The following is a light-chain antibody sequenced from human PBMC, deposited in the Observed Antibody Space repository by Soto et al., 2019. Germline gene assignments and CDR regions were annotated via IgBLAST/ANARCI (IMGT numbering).Light chain of an antibody. V-gene: IGLV2-14*01. CDR2: DVS. Sequence: QSALTQPASVSGSPGQSITISCTGTSSDVGGYNYVAWYEQRPGKAPKLMIYDVSTRPSGVSLRFSGSNSGNTASLTISRLQAEDEADYYCSSYTSISNLVFGTGTKLTVL. J-gene: IGLJ1*01. CDR3: SSYTSISNLV. CDR1: SSDVGGYNY.